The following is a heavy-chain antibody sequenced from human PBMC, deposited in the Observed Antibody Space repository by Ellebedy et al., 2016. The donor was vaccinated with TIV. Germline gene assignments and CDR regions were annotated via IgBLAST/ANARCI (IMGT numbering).Heavy chain of an antibody. J-gene: IGHJ4*02. Sequence: GESLKIPCAASGFSFSDFYMNCVRQAPGKGPEWVAYISGISADIHYADSVKGRFTISRDNAKNSLYLQMNSLRAEDTAVNYCASGEYYDSESQKNPHEHWGQGILVTVSS. V-gene: IGHV3-11*04. CDR3: ASGEYYDSESQKNPHEH. CDR1: GFSFSDFY. CDR2: ISGISADI. D-gene: IGHD3-10*01.